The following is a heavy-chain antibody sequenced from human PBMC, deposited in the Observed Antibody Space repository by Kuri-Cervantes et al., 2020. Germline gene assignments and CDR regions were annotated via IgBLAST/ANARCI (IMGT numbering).Heavy chain of an antibody. V-gene: IGHV2-5*08. J-gene: IGHJ4*02. D-gene: IGHD3-22*01. CDR3: AHVRNYDIYDY. CDR1: GFSLSTSGMC. Sequence: SGPTLVKPTQTLTLTCTFSGFSLSTSGMCVSWIRQPPGKALEWLARIYWNDDKRYSPSLKSRLTITKDTSKNQVVLTMTNMDPVDTATYYCAHVRNYDIYDYWGQGTLVTVPQ. CDR2: IYWNDDK.